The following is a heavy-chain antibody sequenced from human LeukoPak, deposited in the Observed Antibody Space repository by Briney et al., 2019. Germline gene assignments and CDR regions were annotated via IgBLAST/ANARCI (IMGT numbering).Heavy chain of an antibody. CDR3: ARNGSPYTDSTAYSDF. D-gene: IGHD3-22*01. Sequence: ASVKVSCKVSGYTLTELSMHWVRQAPGKGLEWMGGFDPEDGETIYAQKFQGRVTMTEDTSTDTAYMELSRLRSDDTAVYYCARNGSPYTDSTAYSDFWGQGTLVTVSS. V-gene: IGHV1-24*01. CDR1: GYTLTELS. CDR2: FDPEDGET. J-gene: IGHJ4*02.